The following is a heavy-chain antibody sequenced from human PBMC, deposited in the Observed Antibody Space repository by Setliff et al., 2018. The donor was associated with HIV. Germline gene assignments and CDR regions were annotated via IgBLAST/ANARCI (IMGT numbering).Heavy chain of an antibody. Sequence: GASVKVSCKASGYTFTNFAIHWVRQAPGQRLEWMGWINTNTGNPTYAQGFTGRFVFSLDTSVSTAYLQISSLKAEDTAMYYCARGCNGGNCYHGSGWFDPWGQGTLVTVSS. CDR2: INTNTGNP. D-gene: IGHD2-15*01. J-gene: IGHJ5*02. CDR3: ARGCNGGNCYHGSGWFDP. CDR1: GYTFTNFA. V-gene: IGHV7-4-1*02.